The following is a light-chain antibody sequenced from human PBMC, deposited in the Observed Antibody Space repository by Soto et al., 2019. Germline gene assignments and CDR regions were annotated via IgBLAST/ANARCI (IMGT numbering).Light chain of an antibody. CDR3: QQRSNWPPSIT. J-gene: IGKJ5*01. Sequence: EIVLTQSPATLSLSPGERATLSCRASQSVSSYLAWYQQKPGQAPRLLIYDASNRATGIPGRFSGSGSGTDFTLTISSLEPEDFAVYYCQQRSNWPPSITFGQGTRLQI. CDR1: QSVSSY. V-gene: IGKV3-11*01. CDR2: DAS.